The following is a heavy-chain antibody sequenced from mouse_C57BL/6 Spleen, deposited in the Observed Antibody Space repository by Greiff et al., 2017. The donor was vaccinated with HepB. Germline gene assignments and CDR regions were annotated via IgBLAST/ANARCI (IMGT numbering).Heavy chain of an antibody. Sequence: VKLMESGPGLVAPSQSLSITCTVSGFSLTSYGVHWVRQPPGKGLEWLVVIWSDGSTTYNSALKSRLSISKDNSKSQVFLKMNSLQTDDTAMYHCARHGGYGSSYWYFDVWGTGTTVTVSS. CDR3: ARHGGYGSSYWYFDV. CDR2: IWSDGST. V-gene: IGHV2-6-1*01. J-gene: IGHJ1*03. CDR1: GFSLTSYG. D-gene: IGHD1-1*01.